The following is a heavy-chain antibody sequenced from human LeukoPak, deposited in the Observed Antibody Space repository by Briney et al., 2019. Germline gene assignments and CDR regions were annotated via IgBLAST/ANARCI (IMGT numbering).Heavy chain of an antibody. CDR3: ARGPGVRGVITDY. D-gene: IGHD3-10*01. CDR1: GGSFSGYY. CDR2: INHSGST. V-gene: IGHV4-34*01. Sequence: PSETLSLTCAVYGGSFSGYYWSWIRQPPGKGLEWIGEINHSGSTNYNPSLKSRVTISVDTSKNQFSLKLSSVTAADTAVYHCARGPGVRGVITDYWGQGTLVTASS. J-gene: IGHJ4*02.